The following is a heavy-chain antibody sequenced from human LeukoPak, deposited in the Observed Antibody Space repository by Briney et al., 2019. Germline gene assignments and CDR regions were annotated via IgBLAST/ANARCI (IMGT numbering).Heavy chain of an antibody. J-gene: IGHJ4*02. CDR2: INGDGTTT. Sequence: PGGSLRLSCAASGFTFSTYWMHWVRQAPGKGLVWVSRINGDGTTTDYADFVKGRFTISSDNAKNTLYLQMNSLRAEDTAVYYCAIGPYDYWGQGTLVTVAS. CDR3: AIGPYDY. CDR1: GFTFSTYW. V-gene: IGHV3-74*01.